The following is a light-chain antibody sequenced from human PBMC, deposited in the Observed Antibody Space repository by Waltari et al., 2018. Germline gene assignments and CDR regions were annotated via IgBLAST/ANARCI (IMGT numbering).Light chain of an antibody. CDR2: GSS. V-gene: IGKV3-20*01. Sequence: EIVLTQSPGTLSLSPVDRATLSCRASQSVSSNYLAWYQQRPGQAPRLLIHGSSSRATGIPDRFSGSGSGTDFTLTISRLEPEDLAVYYCQQYGRSWNTFGQGTKLEIK. J-gene: IGKJ2*01. CDR1: QSVSSNY. CDR3: QQYGRSWNT.